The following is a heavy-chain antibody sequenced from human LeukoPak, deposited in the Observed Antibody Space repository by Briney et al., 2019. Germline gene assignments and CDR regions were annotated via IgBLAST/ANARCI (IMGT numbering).Heavy chain of an antibody. J-gene: IGHJ3*02. CDR3: DHRVVITLINTAFNI. CDR1: GFIFSSHG. D-gene: IGHD3-22*01. Sequence: PGGSLRLSYAASGFIFSSHGMHWVRQAPGKGLEWVAFVRYDGRNKYYADSVKGRFTISRDNSKNTLYLEMNSVRAEDTAVYYCDHRVVITLINTAFNIWGQGTMVTVSS. CDR2: VRYDGRNK. V-gene: IGHV3-30*02.